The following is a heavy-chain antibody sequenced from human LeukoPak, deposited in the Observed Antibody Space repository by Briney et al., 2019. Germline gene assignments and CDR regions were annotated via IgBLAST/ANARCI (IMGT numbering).Heavy chain of an antibody. CDR3: ASSGSLTTVTEYTPDYYYYGMDV. V-gene: IGHV1-8*02. Sequence: ASVKVSCKASGGTFSSYAISWVRQATGQGLEWMGWMNPINGNTGYAQKFQGRVTMTRDTSISTAYMELRSLTSEDTAVYYCASSGSLTTVTEYTPDYYYYGMDVWGQGTTVTVSS. CDR1: GGTFSSYA. J-gene: IGHJ6*02. CDR2: MNPINGNT. D-gene: IGHD4-17*01.